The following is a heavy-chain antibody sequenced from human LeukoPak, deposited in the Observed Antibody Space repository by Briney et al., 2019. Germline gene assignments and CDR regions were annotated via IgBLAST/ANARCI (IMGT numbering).Heavy chain of an antibody. CDR1: GGSISSSNW. Sequence: PSGTLSLTCAVSGGSISSSNWWSWVRQPPGKGLEWIGEIYHSGSTNYNPSLKSRVTISVDKSKNQFSLKLSSVTAADTAVYYCARTYSSSWYVNWFDPWGQGTLVTVSS. J-gene: IGHJ5*02. D-gene: IGHD6-13*01. CDR2: IYHSGST. CDR3: ARTYSSSWYVNWFDP. V-gene: IGHV4-4*02.